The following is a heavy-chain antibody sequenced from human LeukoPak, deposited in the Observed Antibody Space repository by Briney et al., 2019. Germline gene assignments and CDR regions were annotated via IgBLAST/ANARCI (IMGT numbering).Heavy chain of an antibody. V-gene: IGHV3-23*01. J-gene: IGHJ5*02. CDR2: INGSGGHI. Sequence: PGGNLRLSCAASVFNFNNSAMTWVRQAPGKGLEWLLDINGSGGHIYYADSVQGRFTISRDASKRTLYLQMNSLRVEDTALYFCARVVDYVELVVVVTGRWFVPWGQRTQVTVSS. CDR3: ARVVDYVELVVVVTGRWFVP. D-gene: IGHD2-8*02. CDR1: VFNFNNSA.